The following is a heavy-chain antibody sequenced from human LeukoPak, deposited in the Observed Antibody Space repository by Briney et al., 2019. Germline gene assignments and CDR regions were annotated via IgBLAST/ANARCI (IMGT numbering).Heavy chain of an antibody. D-gene: IGHD3-3*01. Sequence: EASVKVSCKASGYTFTGYYMHWVRQAPGQGLEWMGRINPNSGGTNYAQKFQGRVTMTRDTSISTAYMELSRLRSDDTAVYYCARGSSYYDFWSGYNSYGMDVWGQGTTVTVSS. CDR3: ARGSSYYDFWSGYNSYGMDV. CDR1: GYTFTGYY. V-gene: IGHV1-2*06. J-gene: IGHJ6*02. CDR2: INPNSGGT.